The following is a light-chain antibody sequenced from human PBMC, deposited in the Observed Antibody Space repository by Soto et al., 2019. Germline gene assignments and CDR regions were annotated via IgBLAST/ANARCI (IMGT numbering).Light chain of an antibody. J-gene: IGKJ4*01. Sequence: IQLNQSPSSLYASVGDRVTITCRASQGISSYLAWYQQKPGKASKLLIYAASTLQSGVPSRFIGSGSGTDFTLTISRLQPEDFETYYCQQLNSYPLTFGGGTKVEIK. CDR1: QGISSY. CDR2: AAS. V-gene: IGKV1-9*01. CDR3: QQLNSYPLT.